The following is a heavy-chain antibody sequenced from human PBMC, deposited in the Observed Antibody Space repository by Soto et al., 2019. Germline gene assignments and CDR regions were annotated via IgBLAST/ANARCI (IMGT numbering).Heavy chain of an antibody. J-gene: IGHJ3*01. CDR3: VRKNPPSVAFDF. CDR1: GYTFTGYY. Sequence: QVQLVQSGAEVKKPGASVKVSCKASGYTFTGYYMHWVRQAPGQGLEWMGWINPNSGGTNYAQNFQGWVIMTRDTSSGTAYMELSRLRSDDTAVYYCVRKNPPSVAFDFWGQGTMVTVSS. D-gene: IGHD4-17*01. CDR2: INPNSGGT. V-gene: IGHV1-2*04.